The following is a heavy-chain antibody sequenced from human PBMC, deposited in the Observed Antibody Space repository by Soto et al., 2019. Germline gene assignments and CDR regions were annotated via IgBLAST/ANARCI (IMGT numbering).Heavy chain of an antibody. CDR2: ISAYNGNT. CDR3: AREDPLTLYDSSLTLDY. D-gene: IGHD3-22*01. Sequence: GASVKVSCKASGYTFTSYGISWVRQAPGQGLEWMGWISAYNGNTNYAQKLQGRVTMTTDTSTSTAYMELRSLRSDDTAEYDCAREDPLTLYDSSLTLDYWGQGTLVTVSS. CDR1: GYTFTSYG. J-gene: IGHJ4*02. V-gene: IGHV1-18*01.